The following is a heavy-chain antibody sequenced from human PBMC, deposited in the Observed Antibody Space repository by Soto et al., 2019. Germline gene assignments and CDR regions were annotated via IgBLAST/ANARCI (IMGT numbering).Heavy chain of an antibody. CDR3: ASSTRSGYDLYYYYYMGV. J-gene: IGHJ6*03. D-gene: IGHD5-12*01. CDR1: GGSISSYY. V-gene: IGHV4-59*08. CDR2: IYYSGST. Sequence: PSETLSLTCTVSGGSISSYYWSWIRQPPGKGLEWIGYIYYSGSTNYNPSLKSRVTISVDTSKNQFSLKLSSVTAADTAVYYCASSTRSGYDLYYYYYMGVWGKGTTVTVSS.